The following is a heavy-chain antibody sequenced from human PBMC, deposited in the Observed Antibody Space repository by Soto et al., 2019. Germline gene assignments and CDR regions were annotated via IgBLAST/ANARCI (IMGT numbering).Heavy chain of an antibody. CDR2: IYWDDDK. J-gene: IGHJ4*02. V-gene: IGHV2-5*02. CDR1: GFSLTETGMG. Sequence: QITLKESGPTLVKPTQTLTLTCTFSGFSLTETGMGVGWIRQPPGKALEWLALIYWDDDKRYSPSLKRGLTISKDASKNQVVRTKTNVDAVDTATYYCAHRRSGYFDSWGQGTLVTVSS. CDR3: AHRRSGYFDS.